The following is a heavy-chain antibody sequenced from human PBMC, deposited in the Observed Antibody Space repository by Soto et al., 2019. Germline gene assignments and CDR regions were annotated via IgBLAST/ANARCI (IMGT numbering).Heavy chain of an antibody. CDR2: LYYSGST. CDR1: VGSISSSNYY. V-gene: IGHV4-39*01. Sequence: LEIRSLACTVSVGSISSSNYYWAWIRQSPGKGLEWVATLYYSGSTYYNPSLKSRVTISVDTSKNQFSMKLGSVTAADTAVYYCARVQWELLGYFYYWGRGTLVTVSS. J-gene: IGHJ4*02. D-gene: IGHD1-26*01. CDR3: ARVQWELLGYFYY.